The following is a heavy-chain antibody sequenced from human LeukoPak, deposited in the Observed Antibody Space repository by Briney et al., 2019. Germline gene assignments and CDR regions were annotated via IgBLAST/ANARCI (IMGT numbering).Heavy chain of an antibody. D-gene: IGHD2-8*01. Sequence: PSETLSLTCAVYGGSFSGYYWSWIRQPPGKGLEWIGEINHSGSTNYNPSLKGRVTISVDTSKNQFSLKLSSVTAADTAVYYCARVLMVYAINWFDPWGQGTLVTVSS. CDR1: GGSFSGYY. V-gene: IGHV4-34*01. J-gene: IGHJ5*02. CDR2: INHSGST. CDR3: ARVLMVYAINWFDP.